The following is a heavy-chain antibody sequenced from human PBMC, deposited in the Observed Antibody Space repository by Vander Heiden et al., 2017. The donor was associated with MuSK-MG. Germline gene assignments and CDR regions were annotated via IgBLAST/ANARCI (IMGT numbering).Heavy chain of an antibody. J-gene: IGHJ3*02. CDR2: INHSGST. Sequence: QVQLQQWAAGLLKPSETLSLTCAVYVGSFSGYYWSWIRQPPGKGLEWIGEINHSGSTNYNRYLKRRGTISVDTSKNQVSLKLSPVTAADTAVYYCARLPLYYDSIGYYPYAFDIWVEGRMVTVSS. CDR1: VGSFSGYY. V-gene: IGHV4-34*01. D-gene: IGHD3-22*01. CDR3: ARLPLYYDSIGYYPYAFDI.